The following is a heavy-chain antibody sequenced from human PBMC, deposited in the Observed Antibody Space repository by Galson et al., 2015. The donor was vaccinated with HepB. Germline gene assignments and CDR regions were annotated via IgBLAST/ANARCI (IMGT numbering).Heavy chain of an antibody. D-gene: IGHD2-15*01. J-gene: IGHJ6*02. CDR2: IYYTGTT. CDR3: ARHVGESGSYGRDV. V-gene: IGHV4-39*01. CDR1: GGSTSSNTYY. Sequence: ETLSLTCAVFGGSTSSNTYYWSWIRQPPGRGLEWIGSIYYTGTTYYNPSLKSRVTISLDTSKNHFSLKLRSVTAADTAVYYCARHVGESGSYGRDVWGQGTTVSVSS.